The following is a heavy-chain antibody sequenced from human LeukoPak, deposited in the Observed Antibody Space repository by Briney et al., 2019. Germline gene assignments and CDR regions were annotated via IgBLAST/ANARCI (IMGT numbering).Heavy chain of an antibody. Sequence: PSETLSLTCTVSGGSISSYYWSWIRQPAGKGLEWIGRIYTSGSTNYNPSLKSRVTISGDMAKNQFSLKLSSVTAADTAVYYCARGLYHYDSSGLGYWGQGTLVTVSS. CDR2: IYTSGST. V-gene: IGHV4-4*07. CDR1: GGSISSYY. D-gene: IGHD3-22*01. CDR3: ARGLYHYDSSGLGY. J-gene: IGHJ4*02.